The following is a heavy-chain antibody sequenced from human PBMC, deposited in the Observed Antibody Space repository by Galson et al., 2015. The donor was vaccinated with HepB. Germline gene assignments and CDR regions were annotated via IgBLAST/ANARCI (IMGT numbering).Heavy chain of an antibody. CDR2: ISSSSSYI. J-gene: IGHJ6*02. Sequence: SLRLSCAASGFTFSSYSMNWVRQAPGKGLEWVSSISSSSSYIYYADSVKGRFTISRDNAKNSLYLQMNSLRAEDTAVYYCARTETGYSSSLGGMDVWGQGTTVTVSS. CDR1: GFTFSSYS. D-gene: IGHD6-13*01. CDR3: ARTETGYSSSLGGMDV. V-gene: IGHV3-21*01.